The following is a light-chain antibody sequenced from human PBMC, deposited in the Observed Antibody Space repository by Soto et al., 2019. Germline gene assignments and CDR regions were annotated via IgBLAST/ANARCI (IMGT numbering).Light chain of an antibody. V-gene: IGKV1-39*01. J-gene: IGKJ2*02. Sequence: DIQMTQSPSSLSASVGDRVTITCRASQSSSGYLNWYQQKPGRAPNLLIYTAFSLQSGVPSRFSGSASGTDFTLTISSLQPEDCATYYCLQTYSTQGTFGQGTQLESK. CDR2: TAF. CDR3: LQTYSTQGT. CDR1: QSSSGY.